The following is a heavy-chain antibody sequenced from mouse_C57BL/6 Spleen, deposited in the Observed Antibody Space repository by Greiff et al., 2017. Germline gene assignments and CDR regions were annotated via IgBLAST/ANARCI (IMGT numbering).Heavy chain of an antibody. Sequence: EVKVEESGGGLVQPGGSMKLSCAASGFTFSDAWMDWVRQSPEKGLEWVAEIRNKANNHATYYAESVKGRFTISRDDSKSSVYLQMNSLRAEDTGIYYCTRLWLRRHYFDYWGQGTTLTVSS. J-gene: IGHJ2*01. V-gene: IGHV6-6*01. CDR3: TRLWLRRHYFDY. CDR2: IRNKANNHAT. CDR1: GFTFSDAW. D-gene: IGHD2-2*01.